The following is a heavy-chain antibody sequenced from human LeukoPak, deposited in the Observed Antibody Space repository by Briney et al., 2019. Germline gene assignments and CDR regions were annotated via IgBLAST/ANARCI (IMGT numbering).Heavy chain of an antibody. CDR2: ISGSGGST. V-gene: IGHV3-23*01. J-gene: IGHJ4*02. Sequence: GGSLRLSCAASGFTFTSYAMSWVRQAPGKGLEWVSVISGSGGSTHYADSAKGRFTIARDNSKNTLYLQMNSLRVEDTAVYYCATVDTAMVTLFDYWGQGTLVTVSS. CDR3: ATVDTAMVTLFDY. D-gene: IGHD5-18*01. CDR1: GFTFTSYA.